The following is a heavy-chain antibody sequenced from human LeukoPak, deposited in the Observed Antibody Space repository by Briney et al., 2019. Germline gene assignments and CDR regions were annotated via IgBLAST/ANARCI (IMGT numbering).Heavy chain of an antibody. Sequence: GGSLSLSCAASGFTFSSYARSGVRQAPGRGREWVSVVSSSGGRTYNADSVKGRFTISRDNSKNTLYLQLNSLRAEDTGVYYCANEDWLGFDYWGQGTLVTVSS. CDR1: GFTFSSYA. CDR3: ANEDWLGFDY. J-gene: IGHJ4*02. CDR2: VSSSGGRT. V-gene: IGHV3-23*01. D-gene: IGHD3/OR15-3a*01.